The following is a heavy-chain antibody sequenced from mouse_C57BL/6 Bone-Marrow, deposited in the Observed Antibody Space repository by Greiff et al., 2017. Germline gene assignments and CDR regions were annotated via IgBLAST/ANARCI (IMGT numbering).Heavy chain of an antibody. Sequence: VQLQQSGPELVKPGASVKMSCKASGYTFTDYNMHWVKQSHGKSLEWIGYINPNNGGTSYNQKFKGKATLTVNKSSRTASMELRSLTSVDSAVFYCVRTFYDVYYEMDDWGEGTPLTVSS. CDR2: INPNNGGT. D-gene: IGHD2-3*01. CDR3: VRTFYDVYYEMDD. J-gene: IGHJ4*01. V-gene: IGHV1-22*01. CDR1: GYTFTDYN.